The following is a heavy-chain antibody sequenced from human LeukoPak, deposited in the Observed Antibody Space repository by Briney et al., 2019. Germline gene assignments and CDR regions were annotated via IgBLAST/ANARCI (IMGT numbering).Heavy chain of an antibody. Sequence: GESLKISCKGSGYSFTNYWIGWVRQMPGKGLEWMGIIYPGDSDIRYSPSFQGQVTISADKSISTAYLQWSSLKASDTAMYYCARQSSSSSGNFDYWGQGTLVTVSS. D-gene: IGHD6-6*01. J-gene: IGHJ4*02. CDR1: GYSFTNYW. CDR3: ARQSSSSSGNFDY. CDR2: IYPGDSDI. V-gene: IGHV5-51*01.